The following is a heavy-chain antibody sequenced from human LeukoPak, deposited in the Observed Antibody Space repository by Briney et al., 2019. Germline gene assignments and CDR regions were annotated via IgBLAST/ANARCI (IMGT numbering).Heavy chain of an antibody. Sequence: GGSLRLSCAASGFTVSSNFMSWDRQAPGKGLEWVSVIYGGGTTYYADSVKGRFTISRDNSKNTLYLQMNSLRAEDTAVYCCARDDRIAAAGTFDYWGQGTLVTVSS. CDR3: ARDDRIAAAGTFDY. J-gene: IGHJ4*02. CDR1: GFTVSSNF. CDR2: IYGGGTT. D-gene: IGHD6-13*01. V-gene: IGHV3-53*01.